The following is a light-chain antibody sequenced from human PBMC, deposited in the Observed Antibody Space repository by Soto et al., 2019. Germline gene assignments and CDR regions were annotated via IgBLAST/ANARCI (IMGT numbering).Light chain of an antibody. V-gene: IGKV1-33*01. Sequence: DIQMTQSPSSLSASVGARVSITCQASEDIRTSLSWFQHKPGIAPKLLIYGASYLETGVPSRFRGSGSGTDFTLTISSLQPEDIATYYCQHYNNLPPFTFGPGTVVDVK. CDR3: QHYNNLPPFT. CDR2: GAS. J-gene: IGKJ3*01. CDR1: EDIRTS.